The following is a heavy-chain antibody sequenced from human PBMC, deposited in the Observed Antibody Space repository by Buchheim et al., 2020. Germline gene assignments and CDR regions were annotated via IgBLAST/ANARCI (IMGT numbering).Heavy chain of an antibody. CDR1: GFTFSSYE. D-gene: IGHD2-2*01. CDR2: ISSSGSTI. Sequence: EVQLVESGGGLVQPGGSLRLSCAASGFTFSSYEMNWVRQAPGKGLEWVSYISSSGSTIYYADSVKGRFTISRDNATNSLYLQMNSLRAEDTAVYYCAREVRLYYYYGMDVWGQGTT. CDR3: AREVRLYYYYGMDV. V-gene: IGHV3-48*03. J-gene: IGHJ6*02.